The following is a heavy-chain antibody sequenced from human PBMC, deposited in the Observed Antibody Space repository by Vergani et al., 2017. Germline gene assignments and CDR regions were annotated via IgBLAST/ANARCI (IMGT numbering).Heavy chain of an antibody. J-gene: IGHJ6*03. CDR1: GGSISSGGYY. CDR3: ARASVETTMRRREYYYYMDV. CDR2: IYYSGNT. Sequence: QVQLQESGPGLVKPSQTLSLTCTVSGGSISSGGYYWSWIRQHPGKGLEWIGYIYYSGNTYFNPSLKNRVSMSADTSKNQVSLKVSSVTAADTAVYCCARASVETTMRRREYYYYMDVWGEGTTVTVSS. V-gene: IGHV4-31*03. D-gene: IGHD5-18*01.